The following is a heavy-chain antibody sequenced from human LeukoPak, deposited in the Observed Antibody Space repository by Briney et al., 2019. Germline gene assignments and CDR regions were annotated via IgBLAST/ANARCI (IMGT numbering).Heavy chain of an antibody. Sequence: GGSLRLSCAASGFTFSDYWMSWVRQPPGKGLAWVANIKQDGSEKYYVDSVKGRFTISRDNAKNSLYLQMNSLTAEDTAVYYCARGRDCYSYYFDVWGKGTMVTVSS. V-gene: IGHV3-7*01. CDR1: GFTFSDYW. CDR2: IKQDGSEK. J-gene: IGHJ6*03. CDR3: ARGRDCYSYYFDV.